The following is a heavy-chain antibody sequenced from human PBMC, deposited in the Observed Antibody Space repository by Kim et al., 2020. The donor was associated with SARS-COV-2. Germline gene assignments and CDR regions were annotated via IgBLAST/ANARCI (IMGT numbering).Heavy chain of an antibody. CDR2: INTNTGNP. CDR3: ASQTSYYYDSSGYLFDY. Sequence: ASVKVSCKASGYTFTSYAMNWVRQAPGQGLEWMGWINTNTGNPTYAQGFTGRFVFSLDTSVSTAYLQISSLKAEDTAVYYCASQTSYYYDSSGYLFDYWGQGTLVTVSS. D-gene: IGHD3-22*01. V-gene: IGHV7-4-1*02. J-gene: IGHJ4*02. CDR1: GYTFTSYA.